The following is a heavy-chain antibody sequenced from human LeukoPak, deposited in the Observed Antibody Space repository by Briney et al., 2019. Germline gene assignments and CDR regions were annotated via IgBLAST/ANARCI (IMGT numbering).Heavy chain of an antibody. CDR1: GFTFRSYA. CDR2: ISYDGSKE. Sequence: GSLRLSCAASGFTFRSYAMHWVRPAPGKGVEWVAVISYDGSKEYYADSVKGRFTISRDNSKNTLYLQMNSLRAEDTAVYYCARRSYYDILTGYYTTSPYYGMDVWGKGTTVTVSS. V-gene: IGHV3-30*04. J-gene: IGHJ6*04. CDR3: ARRSYYDILTGYYTTSPYYGMDV. D-gene: IGHD3-9*01.